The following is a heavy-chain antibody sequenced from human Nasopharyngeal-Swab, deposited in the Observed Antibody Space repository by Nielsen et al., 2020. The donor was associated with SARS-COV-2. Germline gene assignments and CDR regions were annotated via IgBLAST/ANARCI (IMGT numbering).Heavy chain of an antibody. CDR3: ARVKRTLKSYYYMDV. J-gene: IGHJ6*03. CDR1: GFTFRSYE. V-gene: IGHV3-48*03. Sequence: GESLKISCAGSGFTFRSYEMNWVRQAPGKGLEWVAYISGTVNTVHYADSVKGRFTISRDNAKSSLSLQMNDLRGEDTAMYYCARVKRTLKSYYYMDVWGKGTTVIVSS. CDR2: ISGTVNTV.